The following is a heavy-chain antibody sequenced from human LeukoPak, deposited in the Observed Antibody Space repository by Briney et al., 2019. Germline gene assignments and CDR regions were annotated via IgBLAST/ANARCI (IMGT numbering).Heavy chain of an antibody. CDR1: GFTFSSYG. D-gene: IGHD3-3*01. Sequence: PGGSLRLSCGASGFTFSSYGMHLVRQAPGKGPEGGGFIRYDGSNKYYADSVKGRFTISRDNSKNTLYLQMNSLRAEDTAVYYCAKDLYDFWIEGYYFDYWGQGTLVTVSS. J-gene: IGHJ4*02. CDR3: AKDLYDFWIEGYYFDY. CDR2: IRYDGSNK. V-gene: IGHV3-30*02.